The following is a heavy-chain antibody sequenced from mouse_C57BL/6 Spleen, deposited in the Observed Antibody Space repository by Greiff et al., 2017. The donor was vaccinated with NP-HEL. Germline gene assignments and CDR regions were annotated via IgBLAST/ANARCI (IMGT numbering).Heavy chain of an antibody. CDR2: IWSGGST. D-gene: IGHD1-1*01. J-gene: IGHJ1*03. CDR3: ARRGLSGRGYFDV. V-gene: IGHV2-2*01. CDR1: GFSLTSYG. Sequence: VQLQQSGPGLVQPSQSLSITCTVSGFSLTSYGVHWVRQSPGKGLEWLGVIWSGGSTDYNAAFISRLSISKDNSKSQVFFKMNSLQADDTAIYYCARRGLSGRGYFDVWGTGTTVTVSS.